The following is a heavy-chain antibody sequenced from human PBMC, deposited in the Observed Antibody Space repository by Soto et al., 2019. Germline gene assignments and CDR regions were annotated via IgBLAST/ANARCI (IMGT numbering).Heavy chain of an antibody. J-gene: IGHJ4*02. CDR3: GRSGYRYGPRLNFDY. CDR1: GGSISSYY. D-gene: IGHD5-18*01. V-gene: IGHV4-59*01. CDR2: IYYSGST. Sequence: PSETLSLTCTVSGGSISSYYWSWIRQPPGKGLEWVGYIYYSGSTNYNPSLKSRVTISVDTSKNQFSLKLSSVTAADTAMYYCGRSGYRYGPRLNFDYWGQGTRVTVSS.